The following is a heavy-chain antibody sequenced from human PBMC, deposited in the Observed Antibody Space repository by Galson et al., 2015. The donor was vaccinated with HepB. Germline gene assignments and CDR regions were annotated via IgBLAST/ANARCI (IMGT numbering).Heavy chain of an antibody. Sequence: QSGAEVKKPGESLRISCTGSGYSFTSYWISWVRQMPGKGLEWMGRIDPSDSYTNYSPSFQGHVTISADKSISTAYLQWSSLKASDTAMYYCARLRSERGYSYGRDAFDIWGQGTVVTVSS. CDR2: IDPSDSYT. CDR1: GYSFTSYW. J-gene: IGHJ3*02. D-gene: IGHD5-18*01. CDR3: ARLRSERGYSYGRDAFDI. V-gene: IGHV5-10-1*01.